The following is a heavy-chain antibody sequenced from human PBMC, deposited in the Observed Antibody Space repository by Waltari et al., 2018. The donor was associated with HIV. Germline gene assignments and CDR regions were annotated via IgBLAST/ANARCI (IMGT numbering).Heavy chain of an antibody. CDR2: ISSSSIYI. CDR3: ARQDSSGGNYYYGMDV. D-gene: IGHD3-22*01. V-gene: IGHV3-21*01. J-gene: IGHJ6*02. CDR1: GFPFSSYS. Sequence: EVQLVESGGGLVKPGGPLRLSCAASGFPFSSYSMNWVRQAPGKGLEWVSSISSSSIYISYADSVKGRFTISRDNAKNSLYLQMNSLRAEDTAVYYCARQDSSGGNYYYGMDVWGQGTTVTVSS.